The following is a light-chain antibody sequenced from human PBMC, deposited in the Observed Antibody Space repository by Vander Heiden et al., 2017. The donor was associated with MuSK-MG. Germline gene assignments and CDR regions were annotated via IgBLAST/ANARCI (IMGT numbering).Light chain of an antibody. J-gene: IGKJ1*01. CDR1: QSVSSSY. CDR3: QQYGSSPAWT. CDR2: GAS. V-gene: IGKV3-20*01. Sequence: EIVLTQSPGTLSLSPGERATLSCRASQSVSSSYLAWYQQKPTQAPRLLIYGASSRATGIPDRFSGSGYGTDFTLTISRLEPEDFAVYYCQQYGSSPAWTFGQGTKVEIK.